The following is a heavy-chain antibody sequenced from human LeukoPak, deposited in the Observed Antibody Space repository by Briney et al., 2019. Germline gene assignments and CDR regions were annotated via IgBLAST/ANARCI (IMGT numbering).Heavy chain of an antibody. CDR3: AREMVAATRRWVDY. J-gene: IGHJ4*02. D-gene: IGHD2-15*01. CDR1: GFTFSSYW. V-gene: IGHV3-74*01. Sequence: GGSLRLSCAASGFTFSSYWMHWVRHAPGKGLVWVSRINSDGSSTSYADSVKGRFTISRDNAKNTLYLQMNSLRAEDTAVYYCAREMVAATRRWVDYWGQGTLVTVSS. CDR2: INSDGSST.